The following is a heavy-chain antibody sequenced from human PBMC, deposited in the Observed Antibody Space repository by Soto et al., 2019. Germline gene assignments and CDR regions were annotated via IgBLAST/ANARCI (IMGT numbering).Heavy chain of an antibody. V-gene: IGHV4-31*03. D-gene: IGHD5-18*01. J-gene: IGHJ4*02. CDR3: ASRDVDTTMVGRDY. CDR2: TYYSGTT. CDR1: GGSISSGGYY. Sequence: QVQLQESGPGLVKPSQTLSLTCTVSGGSISSGGYYWYWIRQHSGMGLEWIGFTYYSGTTYYNPSLKSRVTISVDTSKNQFSLKLRSVTAADTAVYYCASRDVDTTMVGRDYWGQGTLVTVSS.